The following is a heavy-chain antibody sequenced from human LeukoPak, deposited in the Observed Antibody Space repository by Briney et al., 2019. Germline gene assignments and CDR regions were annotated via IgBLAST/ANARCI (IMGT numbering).Heavy chain of an antibody. CDR3: AREYSSGWYGGAFDI. J-gene: IGHJ3*02. CDR2: IIPIFGTA. D-gene: IGHD6-19*01. Sequence: SVKVSCKASGGTFSSYAVSWVRQAPGQGLEWMGGIIPIFGTANYAQKFQGGVTITADKSTSTAYMELSSLRSEDTAVYYCAREYSSGWYGGAFDIWGQGTMVTVSS. V-gene: IGHV1-69*06. CDR1: GGTFSSYA.